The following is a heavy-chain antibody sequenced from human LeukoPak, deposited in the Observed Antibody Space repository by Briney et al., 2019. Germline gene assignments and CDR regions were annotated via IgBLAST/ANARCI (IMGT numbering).Heavy chain of an antibody. Sequence: GGSLRLSCTASGFTFSSYAMSWVRQAPGKGLEWVSTISGSAITTYYADSVTGRFTISRDNSKNTLYPQMNSLRAEDTAVYYCAKVSTWSKYYFDYWGQGTLVTVSS. D-gene: IGHD6-13*01. J-gene: IGHJ4*02. V-gene: IGHV3-23*01. CDR3: AKVSTWSKYYFDY. CDR2: ISGSAITT. CDR1: GFTFSSYA.